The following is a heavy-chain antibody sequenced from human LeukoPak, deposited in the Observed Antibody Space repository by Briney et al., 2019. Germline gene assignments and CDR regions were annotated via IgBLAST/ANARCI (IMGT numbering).Heavy chain of an antibody. D-gene: IGHD3-3*01. V-gene: IGHV4-61*05. CDR3: ARRVYDYDFWSGYRYYYYMDV. J-gene: IGHJ6*03. CDR1: GGFISISTHY. Sequence: SETLSLTCSLSGGFISISTHYWGWIRQTPGKGLEWIGRIYTSGSTNYNPSLKSRVTMSVDKSKNQFSLKLSSVTAADTAVYYCARRVYDYDFWSGYRYYYYMDVWGKGTTVTVSS. CDR2: IYTSGST.